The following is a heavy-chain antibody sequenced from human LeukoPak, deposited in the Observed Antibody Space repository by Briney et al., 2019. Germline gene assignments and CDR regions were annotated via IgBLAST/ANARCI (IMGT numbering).Heavy chain of an antibody. CDR3: ARTSVTYYDFWSGYLGYYYYMDV. D-gene: IGHD3-3*01. V-gene: IGHV3-30*03. Sequence: PGGSLRLSCAASGFTFSSYGMHWVRQAPGKGLEWVAVISYDGSNKYYADSVKGRFTISRDNSKNTLYLQMNSLRAEDTAVYYCARTSVTYYDFWSGYLGYYYYMDVWGKGTTVTVSS. J-gene: IGHJ6*03. CDR1: GFTFSSYG. CDR2: ISYDGSNK.